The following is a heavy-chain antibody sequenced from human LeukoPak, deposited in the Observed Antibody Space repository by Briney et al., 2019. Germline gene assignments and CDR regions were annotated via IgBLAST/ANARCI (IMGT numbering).Heavy chain of an antibody. V-gene: IGHV1-69*13. Sequence: GASVKISCKVSGYTFTSYYMHWVRQAPGQGLEWMGGIIPIFGTANYAQKFQGRVTITADESTSTAYMELSSLRSEDTAVYYCASTGIQYMLYYFDYWGQGTLVTVSS. D-gene: IGHD2-8*01. CDR1: GYTFTSYY. CDR2: IIPIFGTA. J-gene: IGHJ4*02. CDR3: ASTGIQYMLYYFDY.